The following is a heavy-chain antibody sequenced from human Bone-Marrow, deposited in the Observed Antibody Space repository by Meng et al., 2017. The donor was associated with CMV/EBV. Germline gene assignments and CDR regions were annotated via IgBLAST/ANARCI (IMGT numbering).Heavy chain of an antibody. CDR3: ARDRIAARGYYYYYGMDV. Sequence: GESLKISCAASGFTFSSYGMHWVRQAPGKGLEWVAFIRYDGSNKYYADSVKGRFTISRDNSKNTLYLQMNSLRAEDTAVYYCARDRIAARGYYYYYGMDVWGQGTTVTVSS. CDR2: IRYDGSNK. J-gene: IGHJ6*02. V-gene: IGHV3-30*02. D-gene: IGHD6-6*01. CDR1: GFTFSSYG.